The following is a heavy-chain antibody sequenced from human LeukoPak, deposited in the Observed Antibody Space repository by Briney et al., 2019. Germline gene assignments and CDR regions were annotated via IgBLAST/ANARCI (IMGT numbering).Heavy chain of an antibody. CDR1: GGSISSYY. V-gene: IGHV4-59*01. CDR2: IYYSGST. J-gene: IGHJ3*02. Sequence: SETLSLTCTVSGGSISSYYWSWIRQPPGKGLEWIGYIYYSGSTNYNPSLKSRVTISVDTSKNQFSLKLSSVTAADTAVHYCARARWELLLTDAFDIWGQGTMVTVSS. D-gene: IGHD1-26*01. CDR3: ARARWELLLTDAFDI.